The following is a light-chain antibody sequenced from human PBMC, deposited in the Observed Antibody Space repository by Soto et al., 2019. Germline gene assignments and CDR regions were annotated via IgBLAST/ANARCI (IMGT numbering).Light chain of an antibody. CDR1: QSVDNY. Sequence: IVLTQSPATLSLSAGERATLSCRASQSVDNYLDWYQQKPGQAPRLLSYESSNRATGIPARFSGSGSGTEFTLTISSLEPEDFEVYYCQQRSNGGLTFGGGTKVDIK. J-gene: IGKJ4*01. CDR2: ESS. CDR3: QQRSNGGLT. V-gene: IGKV3-11*01.